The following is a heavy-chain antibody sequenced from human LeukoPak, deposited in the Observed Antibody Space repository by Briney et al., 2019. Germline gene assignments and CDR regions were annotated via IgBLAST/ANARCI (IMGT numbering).Heavy chain of an antibody. Sequence: SETLSLTCAVYGGSFSGYYWSWIRQPPGKGLEWIGEINHSGSTNYNPSLKSRVTISIDTSKNQFYLKLSSLTAADTAVYYCARRDDSSGYHKIFDYWGPGTLVTVSS. CDR2: INHSGST. J-gene: IGHJ4*02. CDR3: ARRDDSSGYHKIFDY. D-gene: IGHD3-22*01. V-gene: IGHV4-34*01. CDR1: GGSFSGYY.